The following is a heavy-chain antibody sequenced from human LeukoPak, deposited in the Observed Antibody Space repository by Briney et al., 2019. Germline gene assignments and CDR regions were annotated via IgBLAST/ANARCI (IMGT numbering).Heavy chain of an antibody. D-gene: IGHD3-10*01. CDR2: INNDGSVT. CDR1: GFTFSNYW. J-gene: IGHJ4*02. V-gene: IGHV3-74*01. CDR3: ARAWRFGYGSGIY. Sequence: PGGSLRLSCAASGFTFSNYWMHWVRQAPGKGLVRVSRINNDGSVTSYADSVKGRFTISRDNAKNTLYLQMNSLRAEDTAVYYCARAWRFGYGSGIYWGQGTLVPVSS.